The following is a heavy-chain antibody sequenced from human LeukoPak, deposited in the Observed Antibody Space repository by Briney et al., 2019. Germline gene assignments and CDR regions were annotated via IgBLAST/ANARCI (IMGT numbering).Heavy chain of an antibody. D-gene: IGHD3-10*01. CDR2: ISERGGST. CDR1: GITLSNYS. J-gene: IGHJ4*02. Sequence: GGSLRLSCVVSGITLSNYSMSWVRQAPGKGLEWVSGISERGGSTNYADSVKGRFIISRDTSKNTVYLQMNSLRVEDTAVYFCAKRGIVIRAVIIIGFHKEAYYFDYWGQGILVTVSS. CDR3: AKRGIVIRAVIIIGFHKEAYYFDY. V-gene: IGHV3-23*01.